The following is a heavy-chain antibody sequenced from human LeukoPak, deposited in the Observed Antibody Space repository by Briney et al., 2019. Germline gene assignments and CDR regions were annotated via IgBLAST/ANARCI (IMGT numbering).Heavy chain of an antibody. CDR1: GFTFDDYA. V-gene: IGHV3-9*01. Sequence: PGGSLRLSCAASGFTFDDYAMPWVRQAPGKGLEWVSGISWNSGSIGYADSVKGRFTISRDNAKNSLYLQMNSLRAEDTALYYCAKGRRDGYNFLDYWGQGTLVTVSS. J-gene: IGHJ4*02. CDR3: AKGRRDGYNFLDY. D-gene: IGHD5-12*01. CDR2: ISWNSGSI.